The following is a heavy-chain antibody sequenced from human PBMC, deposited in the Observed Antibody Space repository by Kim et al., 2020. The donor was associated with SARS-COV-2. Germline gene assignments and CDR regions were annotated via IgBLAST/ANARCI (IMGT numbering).Heavy chain of an antibody. CDR2: TYYSGST. J-gene: IGHJ3*02. CDR1: GGSISSGGYY. Sequence: SETLSLTCTVSGGSISSGGYYWSWIRQHPGKGLEWIGYTYYSGSTYYNPSLKSRVTISVDTSKNQFSLKLSSVTAADTPVYYCTGGSSGPEDAFDIWGQG. D-gene: IGHD3-22*01. CDR3: TGGSSGPEDAFDI. V-gene: IGHV4-31*03.